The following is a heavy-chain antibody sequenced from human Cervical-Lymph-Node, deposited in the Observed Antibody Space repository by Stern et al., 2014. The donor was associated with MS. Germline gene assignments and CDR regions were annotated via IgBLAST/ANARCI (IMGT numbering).Heavy chain of an antibody. V-gene: IGHV4-61*02. CDR2: IYATGNT. Sequence: QVQLQESGPGLVKPLQTLSLSCTVSGYSISSGSYHWNWIRQPAGKGLEWIGRIYATGNTNYNPSLKSRVTMSVDTSKNHFSLNLSSVTAADTAVYYCARVSVGTFDIWGQGAMVTVSS. CDR1: GYSISSGSYH. CDR3: ARVSVGTFDI. J-gene: IGHJ3*02. D-gene: IGHD2-15*01.